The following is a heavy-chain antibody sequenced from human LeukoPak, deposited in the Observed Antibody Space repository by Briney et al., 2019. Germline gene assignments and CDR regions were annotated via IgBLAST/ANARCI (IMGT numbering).Heavy chain of an antibody. Sequence: SVKVSCEASGYTFTGYYMHWVRQAPGQGLEWMGGIIPIFGTANYAQKFQGRVTITADESTSTAYMELSSLRSDDTAVYYCARFGLGKHIEVAGIPFDIWGQGTMVTVSS. CDR1: GYTFTGYY. V-gene: IGHV1-69*13. CDR2: IIPIFGTA. J-gene: IGHJ3*02. CDR3: ARFGLGKHIEVAGIPFDI. D-gene: IGHD6-19*01.